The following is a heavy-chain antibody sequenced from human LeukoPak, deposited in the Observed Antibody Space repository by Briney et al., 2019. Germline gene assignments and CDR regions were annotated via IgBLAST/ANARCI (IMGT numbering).Heavy chain of an antibody. CDR3: ASCRYSSSLGDY. V-gene: IGHV4-39*01. Sequence: KPSETLSLTCTVSGGSISSSSYYWGWIRQPPGKGLEWIGSIYYSGSTYYNPSLKSRVTISVDTSKNQFSLKLSSVTAADTAVYYCASCRYSSSLGDYWGQGTLVTVSS. CDR1: GGSISSSSYY. CDR2: IYYSGST. D-gene: IGHD6-6*01. J-gene: IGHJ4*02.